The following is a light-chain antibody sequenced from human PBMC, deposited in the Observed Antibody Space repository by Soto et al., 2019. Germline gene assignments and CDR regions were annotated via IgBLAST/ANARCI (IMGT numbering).Light chain of an antibody. CDR1: QSVSRSY. CDR2: GAS. V-gene: IGKV3-20*01. J-gene: IGKJ2*01. CDR3: QQYGSSTYT. Sequence: IVLTQSPGTVSLSPGERATLSCRASQSVSRSYLAWYQLKPGQAPRLLIYGASSRATGIPDRFSGSGSGTDFTLTISRLEPEDFAVYYCQQYGSSTYTFGQGTKLEIK.